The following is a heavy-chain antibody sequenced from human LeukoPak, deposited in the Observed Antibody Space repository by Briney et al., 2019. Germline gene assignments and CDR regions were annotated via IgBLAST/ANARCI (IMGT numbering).Heavy chain of an antibody. CDR2: INPSGGST. J-gene: IGHJ3*02. CDR1: GYTFTSYY. D-gene: IGHD6-13*01. Sequence: ASVTVSCKASGYTFTSYYMHWVGPAPGQGLAWMGIINPSGGSTSYPHKFQGRVTMTRDMSTSTVYIELTSLRSEETAVYYCAGEEQLVMPGGFVIWGQGTMVTVSS. CDR3: AGEEQLVMPGGFVI. V-gene: IGHV1-46*01.